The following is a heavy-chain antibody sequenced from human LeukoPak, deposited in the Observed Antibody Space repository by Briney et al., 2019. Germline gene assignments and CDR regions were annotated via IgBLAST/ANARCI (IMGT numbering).Heavy chain of an antibody. D-gene: IGHD4-11*01. CDR2: IGPTGSTT. Sequence: GGSLRLSCTASGFSFSGHWMHWARQLPGKGLVWVSRIGPTGSTTSYADSVKGRFTVSRDNAKNTLYLQVNNLRAEDTAVYYCARSYSNYAPPYGMDVWGQGTTVTVSS. V-gene: IGHV3-74*01. CDR3: ARSYSNYAPPYGMDV. CDR1: GFSFSGHW. J-gene: IGHJ6*02.